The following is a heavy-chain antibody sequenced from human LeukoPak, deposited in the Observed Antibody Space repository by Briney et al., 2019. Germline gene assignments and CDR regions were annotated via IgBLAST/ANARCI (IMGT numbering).Heavy chain of an antibody. CDR2: IKQDGSEK. V-gene: IGHV3-7*01. CDR3: ARDNYYDSSGYLILDY. CDR1: GFTFSSYW. Sequence: GGSLRLSCAASGFTFSSYWMSWVRQAPGKGLEWVANIKQDGSEKYYVDSVKGRFTISRDNAKNSLYLQMNGLRAEDTAVYYCARDNYYDSSGYLILDYWGQGTLVTVSS. J-gene: IGHJ4*02. D-gene: IGHD3-22*01.